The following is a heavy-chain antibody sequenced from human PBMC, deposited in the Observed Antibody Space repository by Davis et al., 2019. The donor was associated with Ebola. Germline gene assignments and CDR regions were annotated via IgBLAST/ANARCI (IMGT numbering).Heavy chain of an antibody. D-gene: IGHD3-22*01. V-gene: IGHV3-43D*03. CDR3: TAYDSTFRNY. J-gene: IGHJ4*02. CDR2: ISWDGRST. CDR1: GFTFGDYA. Sequence: PGGSLRFSCAASGFTFGDYAMHWVRQAPGKGLEWVSLISWDGRSTAYADSVRDRFSISRDNSRNFLYLQMNGLRAEDTALYYCTAYDSTFRNYWGQGTLVTVSS.